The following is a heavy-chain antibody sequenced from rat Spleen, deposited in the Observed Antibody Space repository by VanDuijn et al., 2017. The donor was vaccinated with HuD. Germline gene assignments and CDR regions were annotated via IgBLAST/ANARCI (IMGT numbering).Heavy chain of an antibody. CDR2: ISYEDSGT. CDR3: TGSNPNWFAY. V-gene: IGHV5-22*01. Sequence: EVQLVESGGGLVQPGRSLKLSCAAAGFTFSDYYMAWVRQAPKKGLEWVASISYEDSGTYYGDSVKGRFVISKDNAKNTGYLQMTNLKSEDTAMYYCTGSNPNWFAYWGQGTLVTVSS. CDR1: GFTFSDYY. J-gene: IGHJ3*01. D-gene: IGHD3-4*01.